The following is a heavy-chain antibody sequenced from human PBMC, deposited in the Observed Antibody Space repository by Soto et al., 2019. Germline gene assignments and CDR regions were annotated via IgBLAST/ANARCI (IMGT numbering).Heavy chain of an antibody. Sequence: WGSLRLSCAASGFTFSTYAMSWVRQAPGKGLEWVSSLSGSGGNTYYADSVKGRFTISRDNSKTTLYLQMNSLRAEDTAVYYCAKDQEVVSAVSHLDHWGQGTLVTVSS. CDR1: GFTFSTYA. CDR2: LSGSGGNT. J-gene: IGHJ4*02. V-gene: IGHV3-23*01. D-gene: IGHD2-15*01. CDR3: AKDQEVVSAVSHLDH.